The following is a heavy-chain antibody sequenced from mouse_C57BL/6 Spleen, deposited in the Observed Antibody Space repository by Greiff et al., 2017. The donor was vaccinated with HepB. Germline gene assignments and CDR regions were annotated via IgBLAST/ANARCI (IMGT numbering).Heavy chain of an antibody. Sequence: EVKLQESGPGLVKPSQSLSLPCSVTGYSITSGYYWNWIRQFPGNKLEWMGYISYDGSNNYNPSLKNRISITRDTSKNQFFLKLNSVTTEDTATYYCARDPGTGFAYWGQGTLVTVSA. CDR1: GYSITSGYY. CDR2: ISYDGSN. J-gene: IGHJ3*01. V-gene: IGHV3-6*01. CDR3: ARDPGTGFAY. D-gene: IGHD4-1*01.